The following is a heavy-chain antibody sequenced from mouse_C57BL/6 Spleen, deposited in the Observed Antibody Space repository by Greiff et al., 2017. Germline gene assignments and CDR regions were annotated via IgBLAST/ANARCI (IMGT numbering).Heavy chain of an antibody. V-gene: IGHV5-17*01. CDR3: ARILLYYAMDY. J-gene: IGHJ4*01. CDR1: GFTFSDYG. CDR2: ISSGSSTI. Sequence: EVMLVESGGGLVKPGGSLKLSCAASGFTFSDYGMHWVRQAPEKGLEWVAYISSGSSTINYADKVKGRFTISRDNAKNTLFLQMTSLRSEDTAMYYCARILLYYAMDYWGQGTSVTVSS. D-gene: IGHD2-1*01.